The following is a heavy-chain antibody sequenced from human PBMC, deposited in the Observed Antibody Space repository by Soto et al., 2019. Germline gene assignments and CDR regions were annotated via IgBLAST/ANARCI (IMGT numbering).Heavy chain of an antibody. V-gene: IGHV3-74*01. CDR2: INSDASHT. J-gene: IGHJ5*01. CDR3: VRDGYCITTSCYGNWFDP. Sequence: EVQLVESGGGLVQPGGSLRLSCAASGFTFSTYWMHWIRQVPGKGLEWVSRINSDASHTYYADSVKGRFTISRDNAKNARHLEMNSLRAEDTAVYYCVRDGYCITTSCYGNWFDPWGQGTLVTVSS. CDR1: GFTFSTYW. D-gene: IGHD2-2*03.